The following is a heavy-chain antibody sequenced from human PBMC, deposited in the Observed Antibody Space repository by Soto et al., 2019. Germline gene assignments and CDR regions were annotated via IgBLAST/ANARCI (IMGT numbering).Heavy chain of an antibody. CDR2: IDYTGGT. CDR1: GASIRDGDYY. CDR3: ARVGYGDYGRGYYFDF. D-gene: IGHD4-17*01. V-gene: IGHV4-30-4*01. J-gene: IGHJ4*02. Sequence: SETLSLTCSVSGASIRDGDYYWSWLRQPPGKGPEWIGVIDYTGGTHYNPTLTGPVSMSVDTSANQFSLKVNFVTAADSAVYYCARVGYGDYGRGYYFDFWGPGILVTVSS.